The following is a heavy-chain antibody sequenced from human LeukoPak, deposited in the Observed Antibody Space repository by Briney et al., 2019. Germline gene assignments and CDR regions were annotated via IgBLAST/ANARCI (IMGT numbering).Heavy chain of an antibody. CDR2: ISIDGAKT. J-gene: IGHJ6*04. CDR1: GFTFNNFA. Sequence: PGGSLRLSCAASGFTFNNFAMHWVRQAPGKGLEWVAVISIDGAKTYSADSVKGRSTISRDNSKKTLYLKMNTVRAEDTAVYYCAKGEGGSSSWYDFYDYGMDVWGKGTTVTVSS. CDR3: AKGEGGSSSWYDFYDYGMDV. D-gene: IGHD2-2*01. V-gene: IGHV3-30*18.